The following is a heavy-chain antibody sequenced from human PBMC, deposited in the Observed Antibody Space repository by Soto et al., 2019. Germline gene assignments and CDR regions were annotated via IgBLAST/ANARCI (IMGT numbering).Heavy chain of an antibody. CDR2: TRSKANSYAT. CDR1: GFTFSGSA. V-gene: IGHV3-73*01. D-gene: IGHD3-10*01. Sequence: GGSLRLSCAASGFTFSGSAMHWVRQASGKGLEWVGRTRSKANSYATAYAASVKGRFTISRDDSKNTAYLQMNSLKTEDTAVYYCTSDVLLWFGEFVYWGQGTLVTVSS. CDR3: TSDVLLWFGEFVY. J-gene: IGHJ4*02.